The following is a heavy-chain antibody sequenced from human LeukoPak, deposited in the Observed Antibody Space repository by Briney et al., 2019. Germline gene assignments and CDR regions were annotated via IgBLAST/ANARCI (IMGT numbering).Heavy chain of an antibody. CDR3: ARAVSEVGAVPLDY. CDR1: GGSISSYY. V-gene: IGHV4-59*01. J-gene: IGHJ4*02. D-gene: IGHD1-26*01. Sequence: PSETLSLTCTVSGGSISSYYWSWIRQPPGKGLEWIGYIYYSGSTNYNPSLKRRVTISVDTSKNQFSLKLSSVTAADTAVYYCARAVSEVGAVPLDYWGQGTLVTVSS. CDR2: IYYSGST.